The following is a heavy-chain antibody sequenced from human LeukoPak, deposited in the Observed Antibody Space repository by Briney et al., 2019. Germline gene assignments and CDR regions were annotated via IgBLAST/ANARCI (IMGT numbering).Heavy chain of an antibody. CDR3: ARVDWNDGWFDP. CDR2: IIPIFGTA. D-gene: IGHD1-1*01. Sequence: SVKVSCKASGGTFSSYAISWVRQAPGQGLEWMGGIIPIFGTANYAQKFQGRGTITADESTSTAYMELSSLRSEDTAVYYCARVDWNDGWFDPWGQGTLVTVSS. J-gene: IGHJ5*02. V-gene: IGHV1-69*01. CDR1: GGTFSSYA.